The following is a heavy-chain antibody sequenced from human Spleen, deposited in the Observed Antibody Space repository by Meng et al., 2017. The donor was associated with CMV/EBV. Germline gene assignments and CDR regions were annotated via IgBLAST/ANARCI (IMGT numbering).Heavy chain of an antibody. Sequence: SVKVSCKASGGTFSSYTISWVRQVPGQGLEWMGRIIPILGIANYAQKFQGRVTIAADKSTSTAYMELSSLRSADTAVYYCAREVPAAISYYFYGMDVWGQGTTVTVSS. CDR3: AREVPAAISYYFYGMDV. V-gene: IGHV1-69*04. D-gene: IGHD2-2*01. J-gene: IGHJ6*02. CDR1: GGTFSSYT. CDR2: IIPILGIA.